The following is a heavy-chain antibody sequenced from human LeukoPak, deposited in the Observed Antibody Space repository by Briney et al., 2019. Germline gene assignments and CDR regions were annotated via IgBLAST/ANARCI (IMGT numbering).Heavy chain of an antibody. CDR3: VRGQETAWGLDY. CDR1: GFTFSTYS. D-gene: IGHD3-16*01. V-gene: IGHV3-48*04. CDR2: IGSTSETI. Sequence: PGGSLRLSCAASGFTFSTYSMNWVRQAPGKGLEWVSYIGSTSETIYYADSVKGRFTISRDNAKNTLYLQMNSLRAEDTALYYCVRGQETAWGLDYWGQGTLVTVSS. J-gene: IGHJ4*02.